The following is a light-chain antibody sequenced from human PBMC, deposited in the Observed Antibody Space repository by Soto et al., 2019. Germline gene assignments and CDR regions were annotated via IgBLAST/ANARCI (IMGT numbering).Light chain of an antibody. J-gene: IGKJ2*01. CDR1: QSVSTRY. CDR2: GAS. V-gene: IGKV3-20*01. CDR3: HQFESSPPAFT. Sequence: ESMLTQSPGTLSLSPGERATLSCRASQSVSTRYLAWYQQKPGQAPRLLIYGASTRATGIPDRFSGSGSGTDFTLTISRLEPEEFAGYYYHQFESSPPAFTFGQGTKLE.